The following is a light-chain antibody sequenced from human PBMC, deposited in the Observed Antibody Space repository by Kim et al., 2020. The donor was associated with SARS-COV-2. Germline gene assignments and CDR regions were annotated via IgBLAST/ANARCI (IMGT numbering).Light chain of an antibody. V-gene: IGLV3-1*01. J-gene: IGLJ2*01. Sequence: SYELTQPPSVSVSPGQTASITCSGDKLGDKYASWYQQKPGQSPVLLIYQDTKRPSGIPERFSGSNSGNTATLTISGTQAMDEADYYCQAWASNTVVFGGGTQLTVL. CDR1: KLGDKY. CDR3: QAWASNTVV. CDR2: QDT.